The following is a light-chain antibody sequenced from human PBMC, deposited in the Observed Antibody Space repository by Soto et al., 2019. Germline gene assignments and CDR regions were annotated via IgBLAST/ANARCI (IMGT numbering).Light chain of an antibody. CDR2: GVS. CDR1: QSVTNNY. CDR3: QQYSSFPHT. V-gene: IGKV3-20*01. Sequence: ESVLTQSPGTLSLSPGERATLSCRATQSVTNNYFAWYQQKPGQSPRLLIYGVSSRATDIPDRFSGSGSGTDFTLTISRLEPEDFVMYFCQQYSSFPHTFGQGTKLEVK. J-gene: IGKJ2*01.